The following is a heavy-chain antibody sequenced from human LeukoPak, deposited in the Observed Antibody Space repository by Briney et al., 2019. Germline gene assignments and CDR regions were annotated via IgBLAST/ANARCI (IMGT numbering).Heavy chain of an antibody. D-gene: IGHD3-22*01. CDR1: GFSLSGYW. V-gene: IGHV3-7*01. Sequence: GGSLRLSCAASGFSLSGYWMTWVRQAPGKGLEWVANIKDDGSRKHDVDSARGRFTISRDNAKNSLYLDMNSLRAEDTAVYYCARECIDGYYESSGYDLWGQGTLVTVSS. CDR2: IKDDGSRK. CDR3: ARECIDGYYESSGYDL. J-gene: IGHJ4*02.